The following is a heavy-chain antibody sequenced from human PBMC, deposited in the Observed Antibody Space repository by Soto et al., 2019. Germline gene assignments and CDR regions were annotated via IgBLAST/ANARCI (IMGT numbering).Heavy chain of an antibody. CDR1: GGSISNYY. J-gene: IGHJ4*02. CDR3: ASRDSSSWSIDY. CDR2: MSYRGTT. D-gene: IGHD6-13*01. Sequence: QVHLQESGPGLVKPSETLSLTCTVSGGSISNYYWSWIRQPPGKGLEWIGFMSYRGTTNYNPSLKSRVTISVDTSNNQFSLKLSSVTAADTAAYYCASRDSSSWSIDYWGQGTLVTVSS. V-gene: IGHV4-59*08.